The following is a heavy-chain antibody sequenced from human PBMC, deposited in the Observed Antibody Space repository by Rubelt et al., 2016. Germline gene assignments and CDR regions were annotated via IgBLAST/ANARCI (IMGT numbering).Heavy chain of an antibody. V-gene: IGHV4-39*07. J-gene: IGHJ4*02. CDR2: SYYSGST. CDR1: GGSISSSSYY. D-gene: IGHD3-22*01. CDR3: ARDQYYYDSSGYNL. Sequence: QLQLQESGPGLVKPSETLSLTCTVSGGSISSSSYYWGWIRQPPGKGLEWIGRSYYSGSTFYNPSLKSRVTISVAASKNQVSLKLSSVTAADTAVYYCARDQYYYDSSGYNLWGQGTLVTVSS.